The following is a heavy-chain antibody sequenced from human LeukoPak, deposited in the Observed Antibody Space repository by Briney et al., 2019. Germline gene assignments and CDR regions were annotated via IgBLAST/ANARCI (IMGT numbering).Heavy chain of an antibody. V-gene: IGHV3-64D*09. D-gene: IGHD6-13*01. CDR2: ISSNGGST. J-gene: IGHJ4*02. Sequence: PGGSLRLSCSASGFTFSSYAMHWVRQAPGKGLEYVSAISSNGGSTYYADSVKGRFTISRDNSKNTLYLQMSSLRAADTAVYYCVKGGGYSKSPLDYWGQGTLVTVSS. CDR3: VKGGGYSKSPLDY. CDR1: GFTFSSYA.